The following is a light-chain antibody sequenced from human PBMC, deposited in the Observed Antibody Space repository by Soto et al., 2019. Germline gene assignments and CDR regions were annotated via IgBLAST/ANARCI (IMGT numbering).Light chain of an antibody. CDR1: QSVNSNY. CDR2: GAS. CDR3: QQYDNSIT. Sequence: EIVLTQSPDTVSLSPGETATLSCRASQSVNSNYLAWYQHKPGQAPRLLIYGASSRATGIPDRFSGSGSGTAVSLTISRVEPEDFAVFYCQQYDNSITFGQGTRLEIE. J-gene: IGKJ5*01. V-gene: IGKV3-20*01.